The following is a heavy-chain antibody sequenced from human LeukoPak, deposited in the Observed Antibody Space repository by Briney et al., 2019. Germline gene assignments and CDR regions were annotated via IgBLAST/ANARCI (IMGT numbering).Heavy chain of an antibody. D-gene: IGHD2-2*01. CDR3: AREDQYQLLENY. V-gene: IGHV4-59*12. CDR1: GGPLTSYY. Sequence: PSETLSLTCAVSGGPLTSYYWSWIRQPPGKGLEWIGFIYYRGSTNYNPSLESRVTISVDTSKNRFSLKLSSVTAADTAVYYCAREDQYQLLENYWGQGTLVTVSS. J-gene: IGHJ4*02. CDR2: IYYRGST.